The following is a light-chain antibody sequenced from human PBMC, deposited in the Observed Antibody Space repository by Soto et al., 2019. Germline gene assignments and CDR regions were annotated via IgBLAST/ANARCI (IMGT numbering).Light chain of an antibody. CDR3: SSYTTTSTLRV. Sequence: ALTQPASVSGSPGQSITISCTGTSSDVGGHNYVSWYQQHPGKAPKLLIYEVRVRPSGVSIRFSGSKSANTASLTISGLQAEDEADYYCSSYTTTSTLRVFGGVTKLTVL. J-gene: IGLJ3*02. CDR1: SSDVGGHNY. V-gene: IGLV2-14*01. CDR2: EVR.